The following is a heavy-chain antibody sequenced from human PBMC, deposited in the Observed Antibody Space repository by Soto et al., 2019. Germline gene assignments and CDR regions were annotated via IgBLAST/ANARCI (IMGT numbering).Heavy chain of an antibody. CDR3: ARVDKGAAARTIYYFDY. Sequence: GESLKISCKGSGYSFTSYWIGWVRQMPGKGLEWMGIIYPGDSDTRYSPSFQGQVTISADKSISTAYLQWSSLKASDTAMYYCARVDKGAAARTIYYFDYWGQGTLVTVSS. V-gene: IGHV5-51*01. J-gene: IGHJ4*02. CDR1: GYSFTSYW. D-gene: IGHD2-15*01. CDR2: IYPGDSDT.